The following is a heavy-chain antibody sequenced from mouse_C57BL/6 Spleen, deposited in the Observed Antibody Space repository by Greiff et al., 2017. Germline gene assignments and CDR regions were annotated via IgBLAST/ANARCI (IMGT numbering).Heavy chain of an antibody. V-gene: IGHV5-17*01. D-gene: IGHD1-1*01. CDR1: GFTFSDYG. Sequence: EVKVVESGGGLVKPGGSLKLSCAASGFTFSDYGMHWVRQAPEKGLEWVAYISSGNSTIYYADTVKGRFTISRDNAKNTRFLQMTSLRSEDTAMYYCLRIGYAMDYWGQGASVTVSS. CDR3: LRIGYAMDY. CDR2: ISSGNSTI. J-gene: IGHJ4*01.